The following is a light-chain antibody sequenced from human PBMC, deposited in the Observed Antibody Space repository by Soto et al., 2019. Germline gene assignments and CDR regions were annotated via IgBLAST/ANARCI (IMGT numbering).Light chain of an antibody. CDR2: EVR. CDR3: SSYTTTSTLV. V-gene: IGLV2-14*01. J-gene: IGLJ3*02. Sequence: QSALTQPASVSGSPGQSITIACTGTNRDVGSYNLVSWYQQRPGEAPKLIISEVRNRPSGISYRFTGSKSGNTASLTISGLQAEDEADYYCSSYTTTSTLVFGRDQAHRP. CDR1: NRDVGSYNL.